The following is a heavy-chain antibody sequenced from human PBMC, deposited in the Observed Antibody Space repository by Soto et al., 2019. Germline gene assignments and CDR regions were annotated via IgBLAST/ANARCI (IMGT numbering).Heavy chain of an antibody. CDR2: TYYRSKWYN. J-gene: IGHJ6*03. CDR1: GDSVSSTSAA. D-gene: IGHD2-15*01. CDR3: ARGVVVVVAATPYYYYYMDV. V-gene: IGHV6-1*01. Sequence: SQTLSLTCAISGDSVSSTSAAWTWIRQSPSRGLEWLGRTYYRSKWYNDYAVSVKSRITINPDTSKNQFSLQLNSVTPEDTAVYYCARGVVVVVAATPYYYYYMDVWGKGTTVTVSS.